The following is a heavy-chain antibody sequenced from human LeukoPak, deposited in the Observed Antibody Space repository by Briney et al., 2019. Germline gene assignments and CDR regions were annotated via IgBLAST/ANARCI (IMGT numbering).Heavy chain of an antibody. CDR2: ISTYNGDT. V-gene: IGHV1-18*01. D-gene: IGHD2-15*01. CDR3: ARDWYCSGGTCIDLFDY. Sequence: ASVKVSCKASGYTFTDYGISWVRQAPGQGPEWMGWISTYNGDTNYAQNLQGRLTMTTNTSTSTVYMELTSLTSDDTAVYYCARDWYCSGGTCIDLFDYWGQGILVTVSS. CDR1: GYTFTDYG. J-gene: IGHJ4*02.